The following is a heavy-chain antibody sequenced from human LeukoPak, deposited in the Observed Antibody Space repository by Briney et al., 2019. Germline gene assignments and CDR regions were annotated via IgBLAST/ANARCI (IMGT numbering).Heavy chain of an antibody. CDR1: GGTFSTYS. CDR3: ARVDRYYFYLDV. V-gene: IGHV1-69*05. J-gene: IGHJ6*03. Sequence: SVKVSCKASGGTFSTYSVTWVRQAPGQGLQWMGGIIPVFGTANYAQKFQGRVTITTDESTTTAYMELSGLTSEDTAMYYCARVDRYYFYLDVWGKGTMVTVSS. CDR2: IIPVFGTA.